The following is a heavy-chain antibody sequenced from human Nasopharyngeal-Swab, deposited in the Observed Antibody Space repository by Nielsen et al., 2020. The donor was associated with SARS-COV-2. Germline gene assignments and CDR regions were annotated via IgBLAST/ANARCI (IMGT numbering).Heavy chain of an antibody. CDR3: TTLHRTGWF. J-gene: IGHJ4*02. V-gene: IGHV3-15*01. CDR2: IKRKADGGTV. Sequence: GEALKISCAASGFDFSSVWMSLVRQAPGKGLEWVGRIKRKADGGTVEYATAVRGRFSISRDDSRSTLFLQMKRLKTEDTAVYYCTTLHRTGWFWGQGTLVTVSS. D-gene: IGHD6-19*01. CDR1: GFDFSSVW.